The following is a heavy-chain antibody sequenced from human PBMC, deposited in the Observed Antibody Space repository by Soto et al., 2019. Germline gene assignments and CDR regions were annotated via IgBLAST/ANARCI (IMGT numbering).Heavy chain of an antibody. J-gene: IGHJ4*02. CDR2: VSTSGRST. V-gene: IGHV3-64D*06. CDR1: GFIFSEST. Sequence: GGSLRLSCSTSGFIFSESTIYWVRQVPGKGLEAISAVSTSGRSTYYADSVKDRFTISRDNSKNTLFLQMGSLRPEDTAIYYCVKQAHGLDGVAFDYWGQGTQVTVSS. CDR3: VKQAHGLDGVAFDY. D-gene: IGHD2-15*01.